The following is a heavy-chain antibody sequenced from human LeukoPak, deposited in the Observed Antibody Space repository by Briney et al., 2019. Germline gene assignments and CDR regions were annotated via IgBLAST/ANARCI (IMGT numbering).Heavy chain of an antibody. Sequence: GASVKVSCKASGGTFSSYAISWVRQAPGQGLEWMGGIIPIFGTANYAQKFQGRVTITADESTSTAYMELSSLRSEDTAVYYCARSVISGMATIYYFDYWGQGTLVTVAS. D-gene: IGHD5-24*01. CDR3: ARSVISGMATIYYFDY. CDR2: IIPIFGTA. V-gene: IGHV1-69*13. CDR1: GGTFSSYA. J-gene: IGHJ4*02.